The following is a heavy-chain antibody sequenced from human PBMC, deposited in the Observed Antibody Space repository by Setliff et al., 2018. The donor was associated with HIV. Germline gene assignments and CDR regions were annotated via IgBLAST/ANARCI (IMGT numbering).Heavy chain of an antibody. CDR1: GFTFSSYA. J-gene: IGHJ4*02. D-gene: IGHD3-16*01. CDR3: AKDSNINYDYVWGSPTYYFDY. V-gene: IGHV3-23*01. Sequence: GSLRLSCAASGFTFSSYAMSWVRQAPGKGLEWVSAISGSGGSTYYADSVKGRFTISRDNSKNTLYLQMNSLRAEDTAVYYCAKDSNINYDYVWGSPTYYFDYWGQGTLVTVSS. CDR2: ISGSGGST.